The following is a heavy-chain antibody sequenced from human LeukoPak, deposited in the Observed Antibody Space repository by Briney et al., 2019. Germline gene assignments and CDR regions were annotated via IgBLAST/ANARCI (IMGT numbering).Heavy chain of an antibody. J-gene: IGHJ3*01. Sequence: ASVRVSCKASEYPFTSYYIHWVRQAPGQGLEWMGKINPSGGTTNYAQKFQGRVTMTRDTSTNTVYMQLSSLRSEDTAIYYCARRFYYDSSGYNYQDTFDVWGQGTMVTVSS. CDR1: EYPFTSYY. V-gene: IGHV1-46*01. D-gene: IGHD3-22*01. CDR3: ARRFYYDSSGYNYQDTFDV. CDR2: INPSGGTT.